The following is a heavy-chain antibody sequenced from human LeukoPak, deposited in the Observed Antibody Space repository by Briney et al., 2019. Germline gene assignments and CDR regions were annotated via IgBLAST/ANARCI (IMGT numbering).Heavy chain of an antibody. CDR2: INHSGST. J-gene: IGHJ2*01. Sequence: PSETLSLTCTVSGGSISSSYYYWGWIRQPPGKGLEWIGEINHSGSTNYNPSLKSRVTISVDTSKNQFSLKLSSVTAADTAVYYCARGGASYYDFWSAKVSWYFDLWGRGTLVTVSS. CDR1: GGSISSSYYY. V-gene: IGHV4-39*07. CDR3: ARGGASYYDFWSAKVSWYFDL. D-gene: IGHD3-3*01.